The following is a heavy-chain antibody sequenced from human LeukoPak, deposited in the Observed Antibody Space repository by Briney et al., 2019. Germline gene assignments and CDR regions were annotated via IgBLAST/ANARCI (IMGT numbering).Heavy chain of an antibody. CDR2: MSAYNGNT. D-gene: IGHD3-22*01. Sequence: ASVKVSCKASGYTFTSYGISWVRQAPGQGREWMGWMSAYNGNTNYAQKLHGRVTMTTDTSTSPPYVALRSLRSHDPALYYCARDNYYDRAPPGWFAAWGQATLVTV. CDR3: ARDNYYDRAPPGWFAA. V-gene: IGHV1-18*01. CDR1: GYTFTSYG. J-gene: IGHJ1*01.